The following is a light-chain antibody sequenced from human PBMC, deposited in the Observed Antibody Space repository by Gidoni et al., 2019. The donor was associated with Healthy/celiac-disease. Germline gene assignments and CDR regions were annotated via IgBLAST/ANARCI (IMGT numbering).Light chain of an antibody. CDR2: DAS. CDR3: QQRSNCPPVT. J-gene: IGKJ5*01. V-gene: IGKV3-11*01. Sequence: EIVFTQSTATLSFSPGERATLSCRASQSVSSYLAWYQQKPGQAPRLLIYDASNRASGIPARFIFSVSGTDFTLTISSLVPEDFAVYFCQQRSNCPPVTFGQGTRLEIK. CDR1: QSVSSY.